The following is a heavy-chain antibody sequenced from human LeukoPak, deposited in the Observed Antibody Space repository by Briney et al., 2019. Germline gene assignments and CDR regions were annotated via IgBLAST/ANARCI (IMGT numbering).Heavy chain of an antibody. CDR3: ATIDY. J-gene: IGHJ4*02. Sequence: GGSLRLSCAASGFTFSNYWMAWVRQAPGKGPEWVANINLDGSQKYYVDSVKGRFTISRDNSKNTLYLQMNSLRAEDTAVYYCATIDYWGQGTLVTVSS. CDR2: INLDGSQK. CDR1: GFTFSNYW. V-gene: IGHV3-7*03.